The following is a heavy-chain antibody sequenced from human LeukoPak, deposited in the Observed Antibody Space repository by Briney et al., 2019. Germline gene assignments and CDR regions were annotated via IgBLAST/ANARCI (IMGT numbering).Heavy chain of an antibody. J-gene: IGHJ4*02. CDR3: ARTVATLRIDY. V-gene: IGHV3-11*01. Sequence: GGSLRLSCAASGFTFSDYYMSWIRQAPGKGLEWVSYISSSGSTIYYADSVKGRSTISRDNAKNSLYLQMNSLRAEDTAVYYCARTVATLRIDYWGQGTLVTVSS. CDR2: ISSSGSTI. D-gene: IGHD5-12*01. CDR1: GFTFSDYY.